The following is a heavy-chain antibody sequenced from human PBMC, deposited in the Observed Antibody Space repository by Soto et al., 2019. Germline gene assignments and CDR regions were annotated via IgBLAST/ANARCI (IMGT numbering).Heavy chain of an antibody. CDR2: IYSGGST. CDR3: ARSGGIWGYYYMDV. CDR1: GFTVSSNY. D-gene: IGHD3-16*01. V-gene: IGHV3-53*04. Sequence: PGGSLILSCAASGFTVSSNYMSWVRQAPGKGLEWVSVIYSGGSTYYADSVKGRFTISRHNSKNTLYLQMNSLRAEDTAVYYCARSGGIWGYYYMDVWGKGTTVTVSS. J-gene: IGHJ6*03.